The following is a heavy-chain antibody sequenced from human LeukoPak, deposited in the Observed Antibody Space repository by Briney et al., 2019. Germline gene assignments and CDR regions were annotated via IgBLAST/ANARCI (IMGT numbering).Heavy chain of an antibody. V-gene: IGHV4-39*01. Sequence: LETLSLTCTVSGGSISSSSYYWGWIRQPPGKGLEWIGSIYYSGSTYYNPSLKSRVTISVDTSKNQFSLKLSSVTAADTAVYYCARRIVVTRGFDNWGQGTLVTVSS. D-gene: IGHD4-23*01. J-gene: IGHJ4*02. CDR1: GGSISSSSYY. CDR2: IYYSGST. CDR3: ARRIVVTRGFDN.